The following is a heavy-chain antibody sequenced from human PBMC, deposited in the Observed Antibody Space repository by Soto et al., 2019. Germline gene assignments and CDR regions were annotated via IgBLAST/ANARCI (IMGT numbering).Heavy chain of an antibody. V-gene: IGHV1-8*01. Sequence: QVQLVQSGAEVKKSGASVKVSCKASGYTFTSHDINWVRQATGQGLEWMGWMNPNSGKTGYAQKYQGRVTMTRNTSVRTAYMELSSLRSEDTGVYYCARWDDGVYARFDYWGQGTLVTVSS. J-gene: IGHJ4*02. CDR1: GYTFTSHD. D-gene: IGHD4-17*01. CDR2: MNPNSGKT. CDR3: ARWDDGVYARFDY.